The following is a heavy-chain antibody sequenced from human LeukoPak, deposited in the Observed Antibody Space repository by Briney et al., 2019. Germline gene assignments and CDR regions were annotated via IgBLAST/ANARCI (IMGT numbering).Heavy chain of an antibody. V-gene: IGHV4-4*07. D-gene: IGHD6-19*01. Sequence: SETLSLTCSVPGDSISTYYWSWIRQPAGKGLEWIGRVYVTGSTNLNPALQSRVTMSVDTSKNQFSLKLTSVTAADTAVYYCARDRQWLVDHWGQGTLVTVSS. CDR2: VYVTGST. CDR3: ARDRQWLVDH. J-gene: IGHJ5*02. CDR1: GDSISTYY.